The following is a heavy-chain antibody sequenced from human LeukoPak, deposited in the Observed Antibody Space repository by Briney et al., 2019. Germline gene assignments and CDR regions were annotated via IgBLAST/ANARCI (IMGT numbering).Heavy chain of an antibody. CDR2: ISGSGGST. CDR1: GFTFSSYA. CDR3: ARDHVWTWIQPNRDAFDI. Sequence: PGGSLRLSCAASGFTFSSYAMSWVRQAPGKGLEWVSGISGSGGSTYYTDSVKGRFTISRDNSKNTLYLQMNSLRSDDTAVYYCARDHVWTWIQPNRDAFDIWGQGTMVTVSS. D-gene: IGHD5-18*01. V-gene: IGHV3-23*01. J-gene: IGHJ3*02.